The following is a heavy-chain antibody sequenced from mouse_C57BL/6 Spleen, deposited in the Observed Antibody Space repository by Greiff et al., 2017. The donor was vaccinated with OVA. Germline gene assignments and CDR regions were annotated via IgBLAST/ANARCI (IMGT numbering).Heavy chain of an antibody. D-gene: IGHD1-1*01. Sequence: VQLKESGPELVKPGASVKIPCKASGYTFTDYNMDWVKQSHGKSLEWIGDINPNNGGTIYNQKFKGKATLTVDKSSSTAYMELRSLTSEDTAVYYCARDYGSSTGYFDVWGTGTTVTVSS. CDR3: ARDYGSSTGYFDV. CDR1: GYTFTDYN. J-gene: IGHJ1*03. CDR2: INPNNGGT. V-gene: IGHV1-18*01.